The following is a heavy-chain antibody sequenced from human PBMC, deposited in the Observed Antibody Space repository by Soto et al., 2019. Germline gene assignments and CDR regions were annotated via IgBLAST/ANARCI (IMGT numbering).Heavy chain of an antibody. V-gene: IGHV3-23*01. D-gene: IGHD2-2*01. CDR1: GFTFSSYA. CDR3: AKDQDIVVVSAELGLDY. CDR2: ISGSGGIT. Sequence: PGGSLRLSCAASGFTFSSYAMSWVRQAPGKGLEWVSAISGSGGITYYADSVKGRFTISRDNSKNTLYLQMNSLRAEDTAVYYCAKDQDIVVVSAELGLDYWGQGTLVTVSS. J-gene: IGHJ4*02.